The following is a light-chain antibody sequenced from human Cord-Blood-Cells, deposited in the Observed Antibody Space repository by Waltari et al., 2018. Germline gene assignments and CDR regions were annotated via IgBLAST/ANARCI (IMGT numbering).Light chain of an antibody. CDR1: SSDVGGYNY. V-gene: IGLV2-14*01. J-gene: IGLJ1*01. Sequence: QSALTHPASVSGSPGQSLTISCTGPSSDVGGYNYVSWYQQHPGKAPKLMIYDVSNRPSGVSNRFSGSKSGNTASLTISGLQAEDEADYYCSSYTSSSTLVFGTGTKVTVL. CDR3: SSYTSSSTLV. CDR2: DVS.